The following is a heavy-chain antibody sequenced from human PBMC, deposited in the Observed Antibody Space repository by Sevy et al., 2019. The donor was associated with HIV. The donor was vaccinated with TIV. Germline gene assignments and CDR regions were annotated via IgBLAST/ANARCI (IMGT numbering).Heavy chain of an antibody. Sequence: GESLKISCTTSGFTFDDYAMNWFRQPPGKGLEWVAFITRNSYEAYGGTTDYAASVKGRFIISRDDSKSIAYLQMSSLKTEDTAVYYCTRGLATADTPEYYFDYWGQGILVTVSS. J-gene: IGHJ4*02. CDR2: ITRNSYEAYGGTT. V-gene: IGHV3-49*03. D-gene: IGHD5-12*01. CDR1: GFTFDDYA. CDR3: TRGLATADTPEYYFDY.